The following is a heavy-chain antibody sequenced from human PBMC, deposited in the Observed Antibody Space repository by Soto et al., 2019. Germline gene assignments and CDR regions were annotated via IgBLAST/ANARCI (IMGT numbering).Heavy chain of an antibody. V-gene: IGHV1-46*02. Sequence: QVQLVQSGAEVRKPGASVKVSCKPSGYTFNTYYLHWLRQAPGLAFEWMGVIHPSGGGTTYAQKFLGRVTVTRDTSTTTVFMELSSLRSDDTAVYYCARGGHIAVVTASFDNWGQGTLVTVSS. CDR1: GYTFNTYY. CDR2: IHPSGGGT. J-gene: IGHJ4*02. CDR3: ARGGHIAVVTASFDN. D-gene: IGHD2-21*02.